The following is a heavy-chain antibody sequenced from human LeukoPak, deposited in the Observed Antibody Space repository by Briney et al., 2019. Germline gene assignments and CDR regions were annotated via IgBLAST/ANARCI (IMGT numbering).Heavy chain of an antibody. D-gene: IGHD3-22*01. CDR2: IYYSGST. V-gene: IGHV4-31*03. Sequence: PSETLSLTCTVSGGSISSGGYYWSWIRQHPGKGLEWIGYIYYSGSTYYNPSLKSRVTISVDTSKNQFSLKLSSVTAADTAVYYCARGTVVITMIDYWGQGTLVTVSP. CDR1: GGSISSGGYY. J-gene: IGHJ4*02. CDR3: ARGTVVITMIDY.